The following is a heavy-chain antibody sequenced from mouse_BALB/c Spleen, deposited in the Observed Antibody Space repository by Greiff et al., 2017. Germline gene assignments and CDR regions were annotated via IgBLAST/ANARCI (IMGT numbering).Heavy chain of an antibody. J-gene: IGHJ1*01. Sequence: EVKVVESGGGLVQTGGSLRLSCATSGFTFSDFYMEWVRQPPGKRLEWIAASRNKANDYTTEYSASVKGRFIVSRDTSQSILYLQMNALRAEDTAIYYCARDEYYYGSNYWYFDVWGAGTTVTVSS. V-gene: IGHV7-1*02. CDR2: SRNKANDYTT. D-gene: IGHD1-1*01. CDR3: ARDEYYYGSNYWYFDV. CDR1: GFTFSDFY.